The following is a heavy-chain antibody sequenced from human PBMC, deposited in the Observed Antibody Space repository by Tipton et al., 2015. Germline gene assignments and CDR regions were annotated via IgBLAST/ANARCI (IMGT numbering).Heavy chain of an antibody. CDR2: ISYSGST. J-gene: IGHJ4*02. CDR3: ACQDYDSLTRDYQTVDY. CDR1: AYSISSDYY. Sequence: TLSLTCAVSAYSISSDYYWGWIRQSPGKGLEWIGYISYSGSTYYNPSLKSRVTMSRDTSKNQFSLKLTSVTAADTAVYYCACQDYDSLTRDYQTVDYWGQGTLVTVSS. D-gene: IGHD3-9*01. V-gene: IGHV4-28*01.